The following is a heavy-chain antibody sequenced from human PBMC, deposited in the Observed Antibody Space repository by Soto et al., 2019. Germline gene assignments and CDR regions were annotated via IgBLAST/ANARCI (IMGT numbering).Heavy chain of an antibody. V-gene: IGHV4-39*01. CDR1: GGSISSSSYY. CDR3: ARHGGYSSGWYVGGSTAYYFDY. J-gene: IGHJ4*02. D-gene: IGHD6-19*01. Sequence: SETLSLTCTVSGGSISSSSYYWGWIRQPPGKGLEWIGSIYYSGSTYYNPSLKSRVTISVDTSKNQFSLKLSSVTAADTAVYYCARHGGYSSGWYVGGSTAYYFDYWGQGTLVTVSS. CDR2: IYYSGST.